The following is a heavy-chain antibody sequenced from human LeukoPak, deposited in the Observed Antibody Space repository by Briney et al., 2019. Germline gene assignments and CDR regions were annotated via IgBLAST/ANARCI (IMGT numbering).Heavy chain of an antibody. CDR1: GFTFSSYA. CDR3: AKEEGEYSGNSFDY. D-gene: IGHD4-23*01. V-gene: IGHV3-23*01. CDR2: ISGSGGTT. J-gene: IGHJ4*02. Sequence: PGGSLRLSCAASGFTFSSYAMSWVRQAPGKGLEWVSAISGSGGTTYYADSVKGRFTISRDNSKNTLYLQMNSLRGEDTAVYYCAKEEGEYSGNSFDYWGQGTLVTVSS.